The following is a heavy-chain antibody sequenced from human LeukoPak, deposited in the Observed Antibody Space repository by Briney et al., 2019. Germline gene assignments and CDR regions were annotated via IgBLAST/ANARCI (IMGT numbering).Heavy chain of an antibody. CDR1: GFTFSSYW. CDR2: IKQDGSEK. J-gene: IGHJ4*02. D-gene: IGHD6-6*01. Sequence: GGSLRLSCAASGFTFSSYWMSWVRQAPGKGLEWVANIKQDGSEKYYVDSVKGRFTISRDNAKNSLYLQMNSLRAEDTAVYYCASAAVPIAARPLDYWGQGTLVTISS. V-gene: IGHV3-7*01. CDR3: ASAAVPIAARPLDY.